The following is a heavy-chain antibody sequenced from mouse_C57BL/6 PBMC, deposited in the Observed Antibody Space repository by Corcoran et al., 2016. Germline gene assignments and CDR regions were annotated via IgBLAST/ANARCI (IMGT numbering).Heavy chain of an antibody. CDR2: INPYNGGT. J-gene: IGHJ4*01. D-gene: IGHD1-1*01. CDR3: ARGDGSSYGYAMDY. V-gene: IGHV1-19*01. Sequence: EVQLQQSGPVLVKPGASVKMSCKASGYTFTDYYMNWVKQSHGKSLEWIGVINPYNGGTSYNQKFKGKATLTVDKSSSTAYMELNSLTSEDSAVYYCARGDGSSYGYAMDYWGQGTSVTVSS. CDR1: GYTFTDYY.